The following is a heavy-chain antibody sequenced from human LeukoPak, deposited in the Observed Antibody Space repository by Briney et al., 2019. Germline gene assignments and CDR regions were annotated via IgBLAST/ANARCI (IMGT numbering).Heavy chain of an antibody. CDR2: TYTSGST. CDR3: ARDGYYYDSSGYYTFDY. Sequence: PSETLSLTCTVSGGSISSYYWSWIRQPAGKGLEWIGRTYTSGSTNYNPSLKSRVTMSVDTSKNQFSLKLSSVTAADTAVYYCARDGYYYDSSGYYTFDYWGQGTLVTVSS. J-gene: IGHJ4*02. D-gene: IGHD3-22*01. V-gene: IGHV4-4*07. CDR1: GGSISSYY.